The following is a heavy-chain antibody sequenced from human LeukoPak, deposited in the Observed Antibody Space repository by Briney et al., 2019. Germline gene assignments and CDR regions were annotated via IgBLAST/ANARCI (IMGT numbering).Heavy chain of an antibody. V-gene: IGHV3-48*01. CDR3: ARSGYSSSHFDY. Sequence: GGSLRLSCAASGFTFSSYEMNWVRQAPGKGLEWVSYISRSSSTIYYADSVKGRFTISRDNAKNSLYLQMNSLRAEDTAVYYCARSGYSSSHFDYWGQGTLVTVSS. CDR1: GFTFSSYE. D-gene: IGHD6-13*01. CDR2: ISRSSSTI. J-gene: IGHJ4*02.